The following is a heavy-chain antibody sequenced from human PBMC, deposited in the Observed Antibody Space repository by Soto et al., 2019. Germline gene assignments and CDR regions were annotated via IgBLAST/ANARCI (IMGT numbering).Heavy chain of an antibody. CDR1: GGSFSGYY. J-gene: IGHJ5*02. CDR3: ARGEYSSSWYRKNWFDP. CDR2: INHSGST. V-gene: IGHV4-34*01. D-gene: IGHD6-13*01. Sequence: SETLSLTCAVYGGSFSGYYWSWIRQPPGKGLEWIGEINHSGSTNYNPSLKSRVTISVDTSKNQFSLKLSSVTAADTAVYYCARGEYSSSWYRKNWFDPWGQGTLVTVSS.